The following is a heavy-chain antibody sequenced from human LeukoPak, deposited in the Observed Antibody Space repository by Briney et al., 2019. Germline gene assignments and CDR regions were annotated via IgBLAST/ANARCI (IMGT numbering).Heavy chain of an antibody. CDR1: GFTFSSYG. V-gene: IGHV3-33*01. CDR2: IWYDGSNK. CDR3: ARVASATVTYIDY. J-gene: IGHJ4*02. D-gene: IGHD4-17*01. Sequence: PGGSLRLSCAASGFTFSSYGTHWVRQAPGKGLEWVAVIWYDGSNKYYADSAKGRFTISRDNSKNTLYLQMNSLRAEDTAVYYCARVASATVTYIDYWGQGTLVTVSS.